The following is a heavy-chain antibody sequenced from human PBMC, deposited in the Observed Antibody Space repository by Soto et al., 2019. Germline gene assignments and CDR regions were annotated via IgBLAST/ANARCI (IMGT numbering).Heavy chain of an antibody. Sequence: LRLSCAACGFTFSTYDMHWVRQATGKGLEWVSAIGSADDPYYLGSVKGRFTISRENAKNSLYLQMNSLRAGDTAVYYCARAYSGRLPRRADYYFAMDVWGQGTTVTVSS. CDR2: IGSADDP. CDR1: GFTFSTYD. V-gene: IGHV3-13*05. D-gene: IGHD2-15*01. J-gene: IGHJ6*02. CDR3: ARAYSGRLPRRADYYFAMDV.